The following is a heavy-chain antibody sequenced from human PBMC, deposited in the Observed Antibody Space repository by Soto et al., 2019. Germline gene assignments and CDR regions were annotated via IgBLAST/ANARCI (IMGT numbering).Heavy chain of an antibody. D-gene: IGHD1-1*01. CDR1: GYTFTSYD. V-gene: IGHV1-8*01. J-gene: IGHJ6*02. CDR2: MNPNSGNT. CDR3: ARDAPPPGYYYYYGMDV. Sequence: QVQLVQSGAEVKKPGASVKVSCKASGYTFTSYDINWVRQATGQGLERMGWMNPNSGNTGYAQKFQGRVTMTRHTSISTAYMELSSLRSEDTAVYYCARDAPPPGYYYYYGMDVWGQGTTVTVSS.